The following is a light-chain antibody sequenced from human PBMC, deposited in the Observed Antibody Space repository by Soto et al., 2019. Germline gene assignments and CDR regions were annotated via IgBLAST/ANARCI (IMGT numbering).Light chain of an antibody. CDR1: QSVNNY. J-gene: IGKJ1*01. Sequence: EIVLTQSPATLSLSPGERATLSCRASQSVNNYLAWYQQKPGRAPRLLIYDASIRPTGIPARFGGSGSGTDFTLTISYLEPEDFAVYYCQQRSNWPPTFGQGTKVDIK. CDR3: QQRSNWPPT. V-gene: IGKV3-11*01. CDR2: DAS.